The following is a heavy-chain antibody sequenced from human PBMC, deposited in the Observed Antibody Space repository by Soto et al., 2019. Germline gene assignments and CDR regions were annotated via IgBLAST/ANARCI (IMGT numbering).Heavy chain of an antibody. D-gene: IGHD3-16*01. CDR1: GFTLSNYA. CDR2: ISSDSRYI. Sequence: EVQLVESGGGLVQPGGSLRLSCAASGFTLSNYAVNWVRQAPGKGLEWVSYISSDSRYIYYGDSVKGRFTISRDNARNSVYLQMNSLRDEDTAVYYWARIKFVELFFINVDVYDMEVWGQGTPVTVSS. V-gene: IGHV3-48*02. CDR3: ARIKFVELFFINVDVYDMEV. J-gene: IGHJ6*02.